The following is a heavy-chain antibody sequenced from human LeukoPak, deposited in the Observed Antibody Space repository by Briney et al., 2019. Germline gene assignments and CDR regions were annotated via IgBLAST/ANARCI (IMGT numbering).Heavy chain of an antibody. Sequence: SETLSLTCSVSGGSMSPYHWGWIRQPPGKGLEWTGYIYYSGSTNYNPSLNSRVTISVDTSKNQFSLRLSSVTAADTAIYYCARAVSGRFDYWGQGTLVTVSS. CDR1: GGSMSPYH. CDR3: ARAVSGRFDY. J-gene: IGHJ4*02. CDR2: IYYSGST. D-gene: IGHD6-19*01. V-gene: IGHV4-59*08.